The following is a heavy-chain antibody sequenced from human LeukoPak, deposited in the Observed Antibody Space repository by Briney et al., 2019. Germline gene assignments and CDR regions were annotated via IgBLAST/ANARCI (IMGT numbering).Heavy chain of an antibody. CDR2: ISAYNGNT. CDR1: GYTFTSYG. CDR3: ARTSLDCSSTSCYLLDY. J-gene: IGHJ4*02. D-gene: IGHD2-2*01. V-gene: IGHV1-18*01. Sequence: GATVKVSCKASGYTFTSYGISWVRQAPGQGLEWMGWISAYNGNTNYAQKLQGRATMTTDTSTSTAYMELRSLRSDDTAVYYCARTSLDCSSTSCYLLDYWGQGTLVTVSS.